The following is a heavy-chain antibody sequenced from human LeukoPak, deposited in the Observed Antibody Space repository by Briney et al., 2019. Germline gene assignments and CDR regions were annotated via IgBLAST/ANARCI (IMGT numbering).Heavy chain of an antibody. J-gene: IGHJ6*02. CDR1: GFTFNISA. CDR2: ITGSGSIT. D-gene: IGHD6-6*01. V-gene: IGHV3-23*01. CDR3: ARYSSSSYYYYAMDV. Sequence: GGSLRLSCAASGFTFNISAMTWVRQAPGKGLEWVATITGSGSITYNADSVKGRFTISRDNSKNTLYLQMNSLRAEDTAVYYCARYSSSSYYYYAMDVWGQGTSVTVSS.